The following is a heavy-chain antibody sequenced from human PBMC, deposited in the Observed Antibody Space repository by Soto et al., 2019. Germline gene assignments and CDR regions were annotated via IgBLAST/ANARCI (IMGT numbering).Heavy chain of an antibody. CDR1: GFTFSSYG. CDR3: ASHPFGNF. D-gene: IGHD3-3*01. V-gene: IGHV3-30*03. Sequence: GGSLRLSCAASGFTFSSYGMHWVRQAPGKGLEWVAVISYDGSNKYYADSVKGRFTISRDNSKNTLYLQMNSLRAEDTAVYYCASHPFGNFWGQGTMVTVSS. J-gene: IGHJ3*01. CDR2: ISYDGSNK.